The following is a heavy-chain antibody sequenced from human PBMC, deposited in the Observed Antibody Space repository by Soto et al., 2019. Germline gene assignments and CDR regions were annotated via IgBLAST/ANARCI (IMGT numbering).Heavy chain of an antibody. CDR3: ARCDSSGYSRYYFDY. V-gene: IGHV1-18*01. CDR2: ISAYNGNT. Sequence: ASVKVSCKASGYTFTSYGISWVRQAPGQGLEWMGWISAYNGNTNYAQKLQGRVTMTTDTSTSTAYMELRSLRSDDTAVYYCARCDSSGYSRYYFDYWGQGTLVTVSS. J-gene: IGHJ4*02. D-gene: IGHD3-22*01. CDR1: GYTFTSYG.